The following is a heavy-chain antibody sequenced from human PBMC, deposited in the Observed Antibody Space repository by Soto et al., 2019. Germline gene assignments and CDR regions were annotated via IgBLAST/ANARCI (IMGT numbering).Heavy chain of an antibody. CDR1: EFTFSSYW. V-gene: IGHV3-7*01. D-gene: IGHD1-1*01. Sequence: EVQLVESGGGLVQPGGSLRLSCAASEFTFSSYWMNWVRQAPGKGLEWVANIKQDGSEKYSVDSVKGRFTISRDNAKNSLYLQMHSLRAEDTAVYYCARGVRARLSGNFYYYYYMDVWGKGTTVTVSS. CDR2: IKQDGSEK. J-gene: IGHJ6*03. CDR3: ARGVRARLSGNFYYYYYMDV.